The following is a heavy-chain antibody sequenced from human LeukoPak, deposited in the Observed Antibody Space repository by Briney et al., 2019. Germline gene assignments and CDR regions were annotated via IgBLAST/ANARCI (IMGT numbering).Heavy chain of an antibody. J-gene: IGHJ3*02. CDR3: ARDRYSSSWFDI. CDR2: ISSSSFT. D-gene: IGHD6-13*01. Sequence: GGSLRLSCAASGFTFSDHYMSWIRQAPGKGLEWVSYISSSSFTNYADSVKGRFTISRDNAKTSLYLQMNSLRAEDTAVYYCARDRYSSSWFDIWGQGTKATVSS. CDR1: GFTFSDHY. V-gene: IGHV3-11*05.